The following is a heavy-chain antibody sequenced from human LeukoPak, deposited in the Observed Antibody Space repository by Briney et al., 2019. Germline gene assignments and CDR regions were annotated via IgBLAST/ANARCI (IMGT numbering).Heavy chain of an antibody. J-gene: IGHJ2*01. CDR1: GVSISNYY. Sequence: KPSETLSLTCTVSGVSISNYYWTWIRQPPGKGLEWIGYIYYTGSTSYNPSLKSRVTISVDTSKNQFSLKLNSVTAADTAVYYCARPRYDSSGYRYWYFDLWGRGTLVTVSS. CDR2: IYYTGST. CDR3: ARPRYDSSGYRYWYFDL. V-gene: IGHV4-59*08. D-gene: IGHD3-22*01.